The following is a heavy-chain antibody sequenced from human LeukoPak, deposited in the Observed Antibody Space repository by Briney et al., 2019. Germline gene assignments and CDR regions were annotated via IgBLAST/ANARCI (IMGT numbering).Heavy chain of an antibody. CDR1: AYTFTSYD. CDR3: ARDRVYYDFWSGFTPNYYYYGMDV. CDR2: MNPNSGNT. V-gene: IGHV1-8*01. Sequence: ASVKVSCKASAYTFTSYDINWVRQATGQGLEWMGWMNPNSGNTGYAQKFQGRVTMTRNTSISTAYMELSSLRSEDTAVYYCARDRVYYDFWSGFTPNYYYYGMDVWGQGTTVTVSS. D-gene: IGHD3-3*01. J-gene: IGHJ6*02.